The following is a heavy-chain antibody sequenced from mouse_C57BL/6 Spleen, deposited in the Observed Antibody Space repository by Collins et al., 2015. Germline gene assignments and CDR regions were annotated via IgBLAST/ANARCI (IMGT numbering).Heavy chain of an antibody. V-gene: IGHV5-4*01. D-gene: IGHD2-5*01. Sequence: EVQRGGVWGGLVKPGGSLKLSCAASGFTFSSYAMSWVRQTPEKRLEWVATISDGGSYTYYPDNVKGRFTISRDNAKNNLYLQMSHLKSEDTAMYYCARDGDSKGGYAMDYWGQGTSVTVSS. CDR3: ARDGDSKGGYAMDY. CDR2: ISDGGSYT. CDR1: GFTFSSYA. J-gene: IGHJ4*01.